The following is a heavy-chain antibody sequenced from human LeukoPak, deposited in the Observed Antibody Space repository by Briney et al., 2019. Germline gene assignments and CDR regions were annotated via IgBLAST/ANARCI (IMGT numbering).Heavy chain of an antibody. CDR3: ARDSSRQSWAEYFQR. CDR2: IWYDGSNK. J-gene: IGHJ1*01. CDR1: GFTFSSYG. Sequence: PGRSLRLSCAASGFTFSSYGMHWVRQAPGKGLEWVAVIWYDGSNKYYADPVKGRFTISRDNSKNTLYLQMNSLRAEDTAVYYCARDSSRQSWAEYFQRWGQGTLVTVSS. D-gene: IGHD6-13*01. V-gene: IGHV3-33*01.